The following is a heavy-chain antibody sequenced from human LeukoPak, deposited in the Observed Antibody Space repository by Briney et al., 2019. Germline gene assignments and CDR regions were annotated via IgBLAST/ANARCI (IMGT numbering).Heavy chain of an antibody. V-gene: IGHV1-69*05. CDR1: GGTFSSYA. CDR2: IIPIFGTA. D-gene: IGHD6-13*01. CDR3: ASSVAAAGTSDY. J-gene: IGHJ4*02. Sequence: SVKVSCKASGGTFSSYAISWVRQAPGQGLEWMGGIIPIFGTANYAQKFQGRVTMTRNTSISTAYMELSSLRSEDTAVYYCASSVAAAGTSDYWGQGTLVTVSS.